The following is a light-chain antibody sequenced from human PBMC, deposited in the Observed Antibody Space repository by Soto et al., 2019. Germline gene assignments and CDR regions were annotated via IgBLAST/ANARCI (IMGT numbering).Light chain of an antibody. Sequence: DIQMTQSPSSLSASVGDRVSITCRASQDIANFLAWYQHKAGKDPTLLIYAASTLQSGVPSRFSVSASGTDFTLTISSLQPEDVATYDCQKDNSPPRTFGQGTKV. CDR1: QDIANF. V-gene: IGKV1-27*01. CDR2: AAS. J-gene: IGKJ1*01. CDR3: QKDNSPPRT.